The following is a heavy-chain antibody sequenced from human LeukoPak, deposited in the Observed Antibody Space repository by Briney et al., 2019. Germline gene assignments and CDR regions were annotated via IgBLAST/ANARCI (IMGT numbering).Heavy chain of an antibody. V-gene: IGHV1-46*01. D-gene: IGHD3-3*01. Sequence: GASVKVSCKASGYTFTSYYMHWVRQAPGQGLEWMGIINPSGGSTSYAQKFQGRVTMTRDTSTSTVYMELSSLRSEDTAVYYCARGRATIFGVVMIRWGPWGQGTLVTVSS. J-gene: IGHJ5*02. CDR3: ARGRATIFGVVMIRWGP. CDR1: GYTFTSYY. CDR2: INPSGGST.